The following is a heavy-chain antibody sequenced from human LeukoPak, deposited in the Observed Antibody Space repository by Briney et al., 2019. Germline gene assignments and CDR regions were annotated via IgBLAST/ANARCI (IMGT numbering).Heavy chain of an antibody. V-gene: IGHV3-33*08. D-gene: IGHD3-22*01. CDR2: IWYDGSKT. CDR3: ARQAYSSGRYFPFDY. Sequence: PGGSLRLSCAASGFAFSTYGMHWVPQAPGKALECVAYIWYDGSKTYYADSVKGRFTISRDDPENTLYLQVNSLRAEDTALYYCARQAYSSGRYFPFDYWGQGTLVTVSS. J-gene: IGHJ4*02. CDR1: GFAFSTYG.